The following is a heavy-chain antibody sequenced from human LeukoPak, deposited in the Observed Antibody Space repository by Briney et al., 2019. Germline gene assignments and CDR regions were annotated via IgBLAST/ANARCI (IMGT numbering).Heavy chain of an antibody. CDR2: ISSSSSYI. J-gene: IGHJ4*02. CDR1: GFTVSSYS. Sequence: GGSLRLSCAASGFTVSSYSMNWVRQAPGKGLEWVSSISSSSSYIYYADSVKGRFTISRDNAKNSLYLQMNSLRAEDTAVYYCAKEDQWLVGIDYWGQGTLVTVSS. D-gene: IGHD6-19*01. V-gene: IGHV3-21*01. CDR3: AKEDQWLVGIDY.